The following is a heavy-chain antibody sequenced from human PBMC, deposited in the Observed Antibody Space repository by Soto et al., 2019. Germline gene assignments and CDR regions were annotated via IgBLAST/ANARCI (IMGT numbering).Heavy chain of an antibody. CDR3: ERTEGVGKYSTGGAF. V-gene: IGHV5-51*01. D-gene: IGHD1-26*01. J-gene: IGHJ6*04. CDR1: GCSFTSYW. Sequence: PGESLKISCKGSGCSFTSYWIGWVRQMPGKGLEWMGIIYPGDSDTRYSPSFQGQVTISADKSISTAYLQWSSLKASDTAIYFCERTEGVGKYSTGGAFWAKGTTVTVPP. CDR2: IYPGDSDT.